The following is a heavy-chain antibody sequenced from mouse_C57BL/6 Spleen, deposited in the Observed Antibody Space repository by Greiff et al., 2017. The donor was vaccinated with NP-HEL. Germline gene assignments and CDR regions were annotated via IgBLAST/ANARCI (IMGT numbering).Heavy chain of an antibody. J-gene: IGHJ2*01. CDR2: IYPRSGNT. Sequence: QVQLQQSGAELARPGASVKLSCKASGYTFTSYGISWVKQRTGQGLEWIGEIYPRSGNTYYNEKLKGKATLTADKSSSTAYMELRSLTSEDSAVYFCARESLLLRLDYWGQGTTLTVSS. V-gene: IGHV1-81*01. D-gene: IGHD1-1*01. CDR3: ARESLLLRLDY. CDR1: GYTFTSYG.